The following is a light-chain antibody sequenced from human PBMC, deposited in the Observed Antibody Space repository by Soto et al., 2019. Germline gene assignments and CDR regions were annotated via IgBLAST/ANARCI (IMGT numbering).Light chain of an antibody. CDR1: SSNIGSNY. Sequence: VLTQPPSASGTPGQRVTISCSGSSSNIGSNYVYWYQQLPGTAPKLLIYRNNQRPSGVPDRFSGSKSGTSASLAISGLRSEDEADYYCAAWDASLSGHVVFGGGTKLTVL. V-gene: IGLV1-47*01. J-gene: IGLJ2*01. CDR3: AAWDASLSGHVV. CDR2: RNN.